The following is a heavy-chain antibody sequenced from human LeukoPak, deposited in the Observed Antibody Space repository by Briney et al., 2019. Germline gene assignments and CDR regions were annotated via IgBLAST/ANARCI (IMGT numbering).Heavy chain of an antibody. CDR2: IKEDGSEK. V-gene: IGHV3-7*01. Sequence: PGGSLRLSCAASGFTFSSYWMTGVRQAPGKGLEWVANIKEDGSEKYYVDSVKGRFTISRDNAKNSLYLQMNSLRVEDTAIYYCGRDFPDYWGQGILVTVSS. CDR3: GRDFPDY. J-gene: IGHJ4*02. CDR1: GFTFSSYW.